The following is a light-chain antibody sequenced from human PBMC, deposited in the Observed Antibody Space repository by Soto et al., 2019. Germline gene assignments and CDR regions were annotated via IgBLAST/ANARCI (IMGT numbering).Light chain of an antibody. V-gene: IGKV1-5*03. CDR1: QSISSW. CDR2: KAS. J-gene: IGKJ1*01. Sequence: DIQMTQSPSTLSASVGDRVTITCRASQSISSWLAWYQQKPGKAPKLLIYKASCLESGVPSRFSGSGSGTEFTLTISSLQPDDFATYYCHQYNSYSTFGQGTKVEIK. CDR3: HQYNSYST.